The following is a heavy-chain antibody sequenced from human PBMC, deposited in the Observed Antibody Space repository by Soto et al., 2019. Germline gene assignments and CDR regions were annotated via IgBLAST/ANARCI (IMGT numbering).Heavy chain of an antibody. CDR1: GGSISSYY. CDR3: ATGSSGYDFWSRYYDAFDI. CDR2: IYYSGST. Sequence: SETLSLTCTVSGGSISSYYWSWIRQPPGKGLEWIGYIYYSGSTNYNPSLKSRVTISVDTSKNQFSLKLSSVTAADTTVYYCATGSSGYDFWSRYYDAFDIWGQGTMVTVSS. D-gene: IGHD3-3*01. J-gene: IGHJ3*02. V-gene: IGHV4-59*01.